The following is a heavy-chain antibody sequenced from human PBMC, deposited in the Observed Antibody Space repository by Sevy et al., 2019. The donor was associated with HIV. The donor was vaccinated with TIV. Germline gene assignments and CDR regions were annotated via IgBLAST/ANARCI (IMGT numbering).Heavy chain of an antibody. CDR3: AKAPGATDAFDI. CDR2: ISGSGGST. CDR1: GFTFSRDW. Sequence: GGSLRLSCAASGFTFSRDWMTWVRQAPGKGLEWVSAISGSGGSTYYADSVKGRFTISRDNSKNTLYLQMNSLRAEDTAVYYCAKAPGATDAFDIWGQGTMVTVSS. D-gene: IGHD1-26*01. V-gene: IGHV3-23*01. J-gene: IGHJ3*02.